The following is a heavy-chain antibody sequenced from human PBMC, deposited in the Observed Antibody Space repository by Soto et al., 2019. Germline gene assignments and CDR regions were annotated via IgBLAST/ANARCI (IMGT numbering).Heavy chain of an antibody. Sequence: GGSLRLSCAASGFTFTRYSMNWVRQAPGKGLEWVSSISSTTNYIYYGDSMKGQFTISRDNAKNSLYLELNSLRAEDTAVYYCARESEDLTSNFDYWGQGTLVTVSS. J-gene: IGHJ4*02. CDR2: ISSTTNYI. CDR3: ARESEDLTSNFDY. V-gene: IGHV3-21*06. CDR1: GFTFTRYS.